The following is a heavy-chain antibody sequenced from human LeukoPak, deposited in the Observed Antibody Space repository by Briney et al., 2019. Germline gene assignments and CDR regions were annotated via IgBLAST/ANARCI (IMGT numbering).Heavy chain of an antibody. CDR2: INHSGST. D-gene: IGHD3-22*01. V-gene: IGHV4-34*01. J-gene: IGHJ4*02. CDR3: ANTPYYYDSSGFDSDDY. Sequence: SETLSLTCTVSGGSISGYYWSWIRQPPGKGLEWIGEINHSGSTNYNPSLKSRVTISVDTSKNQFSLKLSSVTAADTAVYYCANTPYYYDSSGFDSDDYWGQGTLVTVSS. CDR1: GGSISGYY.